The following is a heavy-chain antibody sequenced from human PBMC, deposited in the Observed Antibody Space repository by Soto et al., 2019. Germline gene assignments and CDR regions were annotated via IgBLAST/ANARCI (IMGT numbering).Heavy chain of an antibody. V-gene: IGHV4-4*07. CDR3: ARTVGAAYYFDF. Sequence: QVQLQESGPGLVKPSETLSLTCNVSGESMTKYYWSWIRPPAGQGLEWIGRIDTSGSTNYNPSLKRRVTMSIDTSNNHFSLNLKSVTAADTAVYYCARTVGAAYYFDFWGQGALVTVSS. J-gene: IGHJ4*02. CDR1: GESMTKYY. D-gene: IGHD1-26*01. CDR2: IDTSGST.